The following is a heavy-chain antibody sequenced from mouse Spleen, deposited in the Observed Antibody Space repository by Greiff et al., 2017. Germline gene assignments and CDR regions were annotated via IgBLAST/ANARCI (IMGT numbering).Heavy chain of an antibody. CDR3: ARNWGAMDY. CDR1: GFSLTSYG. J-gene: IGHJ4*01. CDR2: IWSGGNT. Sequence: QVQLKESGPGLVQPSQSLSITCTVSGFSLTSYGVHWVRQSPGKGLEWLGVIWSGGNTDYNAAFISRLSISKDNSKSQVFFKMNSLQADDTAIYYCARNWGAMDYWGQGTSVTVSS. V-gene: IGHV2-2*01.